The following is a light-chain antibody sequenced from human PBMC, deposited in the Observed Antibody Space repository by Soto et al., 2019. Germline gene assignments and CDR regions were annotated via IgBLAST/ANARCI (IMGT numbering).Light chain of an antibody. CDR3: QQYTNRPPRK. J-gene: IGKJ1*01. CDR1: QSVSTN. CDR2: GAS. V-gene: IGKV3-15*01. Sequence: EIVMTQSPATLSVSPGERATLSCRASQSVSTNLAWYQQKPGQAPRLLIYGASTRATGIPAMFSGSGSGTESTLTGISLQSDDFAVYYCQQYTNRPPRKIGQGTKVDIK.